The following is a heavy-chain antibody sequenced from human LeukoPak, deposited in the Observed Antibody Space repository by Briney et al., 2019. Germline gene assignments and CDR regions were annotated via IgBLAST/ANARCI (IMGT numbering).Heavy chain of an antibody. J-gene: IGHJ4*02. CDR3: ARENWNYGEDF. V-gene: IGHV4-4*07. Sequence: PSETLSLTCTVSGGSISSYYWSWIRQPAGKGLKWIGRVHSSRGSNYNPSLKSRVTMSVDTSKNQVSLKLIAVTAADSAVYYCARENWNYGEDFWGQGALVTVSS. CDR2: VHSSRGS. D-gene: IGHD1-7*01. CDR1: GGSISSYY.